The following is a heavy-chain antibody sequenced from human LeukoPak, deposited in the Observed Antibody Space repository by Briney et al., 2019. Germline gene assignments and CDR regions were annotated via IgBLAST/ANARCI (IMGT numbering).Heavy chain of an antibody. D-gene: IGHD1-1*01. V-gene: IGHV3-30-3*01. CDR2: ISYDGSNK. Sequence: GGSLRLSCAASGFTFSSYAIQWVRQAPGKGLEWVAAISYDGSNKYYADSVKGRFTISRDNSKNTLYLQMNSLRAEDTAVFYCARGRTGAYDAFDIWGQGTMVIVSS. J-gene: IGHJ3*02. CDR3: ARGRTGAYDAFDI. CDR1: GFTFSSYA.